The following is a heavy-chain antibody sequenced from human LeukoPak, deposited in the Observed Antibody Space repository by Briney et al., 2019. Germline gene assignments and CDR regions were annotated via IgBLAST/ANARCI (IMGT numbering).Heavy chain of an antibody. V-gene: IGHV5-51*01. Sequence: GESLKISCKGSGYNFANYWIAWVRQMPGKGLEWMGIIHPGDSDIGYSPSFQGQVTISADKSISTAYLQWSSLKASDTAIYYCARAPTGFPNWFDPWGQGTQVTVSS. CDR1: GYNFANYW. CDR2: IHPGDSDI. D-gene: IGHD2-8*02. J-gene: IGHJ5*02. CDR3: ARAPTGFPNWFDP.